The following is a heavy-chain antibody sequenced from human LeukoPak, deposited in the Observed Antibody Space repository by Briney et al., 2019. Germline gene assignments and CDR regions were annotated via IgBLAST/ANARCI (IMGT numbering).Heavy chain of an antibody. Sequence: SETLSLTCTVSGGSISSYYWSWIRHPPGKGLEWIGYIYYSGSTNYNPSLKSRVTISVDTSKNQFSLKLSSVTAADTAVYYCARGFYGGKSGMDYWGQGTLVTVSS. CDR2: IYYSGST. V-gene: IGHV4-59*12. CDR1: GGSISSYY. CDR3: ARGFYGGKSGMDY. J-gene: IGHJ4*02. D-gene: IGHD4-23*01.